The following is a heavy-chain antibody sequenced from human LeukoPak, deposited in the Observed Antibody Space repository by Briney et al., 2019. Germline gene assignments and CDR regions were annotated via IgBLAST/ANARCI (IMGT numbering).Heavy chain of an antibody. D-gene: IGHD2-21*02. Sequence: SETLSLTCTVSGGSISSGDYYWGWIRQPPGKGLEWIGYIYYSGSTYYNPSLKSRVTISVDTSKNQFSLKLSSVTAADTAVYYCARELAYCGGDCYTFDYWGQGTLVTVSS. J-gene: IGHJ4*02. CDR3: ARELAYCGGDCYTFDY. CDR2: IYYSGST. CDR1: GGSISSGDYY. V-gene: IGHV4-30-4*01.